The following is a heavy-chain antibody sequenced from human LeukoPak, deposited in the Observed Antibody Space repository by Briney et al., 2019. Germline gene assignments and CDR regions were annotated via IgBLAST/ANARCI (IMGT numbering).Heavy chain of an antibody. CDR1: GGSISSYY. CDR2: IYYSGST. D-gene: IGHD1-20*01. Sequence: SETLSLTCTVSGGSISSYYWSWIRQPPRKGLGWIGYIYYSGSTNYNPSLKSRVTISVETSKNHFSLKLCSVTAADTAVYYCARGWSDNWNDGSLYDYWGQGTLVTVSS. CDR3: ARGWSDNWNDGSLYDY. J-gene: IGHJ4*02. V-gene: IGHV4-59*01.